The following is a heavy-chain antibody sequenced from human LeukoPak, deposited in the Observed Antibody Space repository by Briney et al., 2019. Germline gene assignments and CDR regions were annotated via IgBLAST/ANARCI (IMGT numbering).Heavy chain of an antibody. CDR1: GFTFSSYA. V-gene: IGHV3-30*04. CDR2: ISYDGSNK. Sequence: LRLSCAASGFTFSSYAMHWVRQAPGKGLEWVAVISYDGSNKYYADSVKGRFTISRDNAKNSLYLQMNSLRAEDTALYFCARGAEVQLWSYYFDYWGQGTLVTVSS. J-gene: IGHJ4*02. D-gene: IGHD5-18*01. CDR3: ARGAEVQLWSYYFDY.